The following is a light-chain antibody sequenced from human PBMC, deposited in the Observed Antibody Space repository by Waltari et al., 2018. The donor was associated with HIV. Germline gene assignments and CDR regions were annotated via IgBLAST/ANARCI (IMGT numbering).Light chain of an antibody. CDR2: NVD. V-gene: IGLV2-11*01. Sequence: QSALTQPRAVSGSPGTAVPLSCTRIATPAGPSNDVSCYPHRPGRTPWLLPFNVDKRHSGVPSLFSGSRSGSTASLTISDLQFDDEGDYYCASYLRSGPLGVFGGGTTLTVL. J-gene: IGLJ2*01. CDR1: ATPAGPSND. CDR3: ASYLRSGPLGV.